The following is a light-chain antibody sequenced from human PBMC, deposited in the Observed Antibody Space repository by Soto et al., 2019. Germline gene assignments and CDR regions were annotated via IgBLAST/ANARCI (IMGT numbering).Light chain of an antibody. Sequence: DIVLTQSPATLSLSPGERATLSCRASQSVSSSSLAWYQQQPGQAPRLLIYGASSRATGISDRFSGSGSGTDFTLTISRLEPEDFAVYYCQQYGSSPLTFGQGTKVEVK. V-gene: IGKV3-20*01. CDR2: GAS. J-gene: IGKJ1*01. CDR3: QQYGSSPLT. CDR1: QSVSSSS.